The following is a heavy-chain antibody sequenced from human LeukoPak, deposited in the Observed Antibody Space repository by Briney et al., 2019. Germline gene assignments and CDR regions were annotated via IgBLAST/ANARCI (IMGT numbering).Heavy chain of an antibody. CDR3: AKVPVFSLTISEVVTDDAFDI. V-gene: IGHV3-23*01. D-gene: IGHD3-3*01. J-gene: IGHJ3*02. CDR1: GFTFSSYA. Sequence: PGGSLRLSCAASGFTFSSYAMSWVRQAPGKGLEWVSAISGSGGATYYADSVKGRFTISRDNSKNTLYPQMNSLRAEDTAVYYCAKVPVFSLTISEVVTDDAFDIWGRGTIVTASS. CDR2: ISGSGGAT.